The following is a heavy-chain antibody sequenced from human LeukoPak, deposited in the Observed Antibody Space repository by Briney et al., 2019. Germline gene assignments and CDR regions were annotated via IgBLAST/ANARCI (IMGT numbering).Heavy chain of an antibody. J-gene: IGHJ4*02. CDR3: AKDYSDSRVGDVFFEY. Sequence: GGSLSLSCAASGLTFSNYDMSWFRQAPGQGLEWMSGITSGFTPQYADSVKGRFTISRDNSKNTFHLQKNSLRAEDTAVYYCAKDYSDSRVGDVFFEYWGQGTLVTVSS. D-gene: IGHD1-26*01. CDR1: GLTFSNYD. CDR2: ITSGFTP. V-gene: IGHV3-23*01.